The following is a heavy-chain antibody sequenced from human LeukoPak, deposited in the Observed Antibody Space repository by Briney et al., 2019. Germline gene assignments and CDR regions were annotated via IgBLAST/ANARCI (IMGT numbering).Heavy chain of an antibody. CDR3: AKDYEWVPGSGWPA. D-gene: IGHD6-19*01. CDR1: GFTFDDYA. Sequence: GGSLRLSCAAPGFTFDDYAMHWVRQAPGKGLEWVSLISGDGGSTYYADSVKGRFTISRDNSKNSLYLQMNSLRTEDTALYYCAKDYEWVPGSGWPAWGQGTLVTVSS. CDR2: ISGDGGST. J-gene: IGHJ4*02. V-gene: IGHV3-43*02.